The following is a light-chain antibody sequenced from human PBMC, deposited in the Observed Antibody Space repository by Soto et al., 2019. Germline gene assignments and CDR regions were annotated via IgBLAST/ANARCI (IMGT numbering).Light chain of an antibody. V-gene: IGKV1-6*01. Sequence: IQMTQSPSSLSASVGYIFTITCRASQGIRNDLGWYQQEPGKAPKLLIYAASSLESGVPSRLRGSGYGTDLTITISSMQTEDFETYYCLQDYNYPWTFGHGTKVDIK. J-gene: IGKJ1*01. CDR2: AAS. CDR3: LQDYNYPWT. CDR1: QGIRND.